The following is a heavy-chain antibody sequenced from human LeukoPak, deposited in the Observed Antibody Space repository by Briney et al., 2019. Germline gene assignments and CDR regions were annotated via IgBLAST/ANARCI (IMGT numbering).Heavy chain of an antibody. D-gene: IGHD2-15*01. V-gene: IGHV3-30*18. CDR3: SKEVKMVAATGNDY. Sequence: PGGSLRLSCAASGFIFSRYGMHWVRQAPGKGLDWVAVISFDGNVQYYADSVKGRFSISRDNSRNILYLQMNSLGTEDTAMYYCSKEVKMVAATGNDYWGQGTLVTVSS. CDR1: GFIFSRYG. J-gene: IGHJ4*02. CDR2: ISFDGNVQ.